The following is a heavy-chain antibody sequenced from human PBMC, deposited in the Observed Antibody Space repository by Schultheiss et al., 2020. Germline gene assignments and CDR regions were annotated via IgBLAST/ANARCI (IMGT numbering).Heavy chain of an antibody. V-gene: IGHV4-38-2*01. CDR3: ARTHYADYLDY. CDR2: IYHSGST. D-gene: IGHD3-16*01. Sequence: SETLSLTCAVSGYSISSGYYWGWIRQPPGKGLEWIRSIYHSGSTYYNPSLKSRVTISVNTSKNQFSLKLSSVTAADTAVYYCARTHYADYLDYWGQGTLVTVSS. J-gene: IGHJ4*02. CDR1: GYSISSGYY.